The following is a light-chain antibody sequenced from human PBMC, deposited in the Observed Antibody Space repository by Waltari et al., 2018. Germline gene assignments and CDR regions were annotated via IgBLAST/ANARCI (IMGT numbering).Light chain of an antibody. CDR3: QQRSNWPPHT. CDR2: DAS. V-gene: IGKV3-11*01. Sequence: EIVLTQSPATLSLSPGERATLSCRASQSVSSYLAWYQQKPGQAPRLLIYDASNMVTGIPARFSGSGSGTDFTLTIISLEPEDFAVYYCQQRSNWPPHTFGGGTKVEIK. J-gene: IGKJ4*01. CDR1: QSVSSY.